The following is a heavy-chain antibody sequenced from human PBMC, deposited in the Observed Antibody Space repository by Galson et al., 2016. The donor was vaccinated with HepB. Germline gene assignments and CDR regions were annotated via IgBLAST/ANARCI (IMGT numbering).Heavy chain of an antibody. D-gene: IGHD1-1*01. CDR3: AKGRTGTTGPVEY. V-gene: IGHV3-23*01. CDR1: GFTFNTYA. Sequence: SLRLSCAASGFTFNTYAMSWVRQAPGKGLEWVSTLSASGGATYYSDSVMGRFTISRDNSKNTLYLQMNSLRDEDTAVYYCAKGRTGTTGPVEYWGQGTLVTVSS. CDR2: LSASGGAT. J-gene: IGHJ4*02.